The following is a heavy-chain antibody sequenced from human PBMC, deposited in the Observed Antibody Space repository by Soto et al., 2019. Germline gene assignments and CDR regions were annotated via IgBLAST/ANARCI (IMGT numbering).Heavy chain of an antibody. CDR2: ISAYNGNT. CDR3: AYSSGSDDAFDI. D-gene: IGHD6-19*01. J-gene: IGHJ3*02. Sequence: SVKVTCKACGYTFASKCLSWVQQAPGQGLEWMGWISAYNGNTNYAQKLQGRVTMTTDTSTSTAYMELRSLRSDDTAVYYCAYSSGSDDAFDIWGQGTMVTVSS. CDR1: GYTFASKC. V-gene: IGHV1-18*01.